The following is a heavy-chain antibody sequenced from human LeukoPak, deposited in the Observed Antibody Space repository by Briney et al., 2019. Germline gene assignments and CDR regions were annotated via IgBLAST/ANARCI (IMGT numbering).Heavy chain of an antibody. D-gene: IGHD3-10*01. Sequence: GGILRLSCAASGFRFNNYGMSWVRQAPGQGLEWVSLIYSGGSTYYADSVKGRFTISRDNSKNTLYLQMNSLRAEDTAVYYCAKDRYYGSGSYYNLWLFDYWGQGTLVTVSS. CDR2: IYSGGST. V-gene: IGHV3-66*01. J-gene: IGHJ4*02. CDR1: GFRFNNYG. CDR3: AKDRYYGSGSYYNLWLFDY.